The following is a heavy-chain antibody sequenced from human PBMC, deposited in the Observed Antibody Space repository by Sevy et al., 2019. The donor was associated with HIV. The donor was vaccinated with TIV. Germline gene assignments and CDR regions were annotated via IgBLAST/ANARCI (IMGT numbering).Heavy chain of an antibody. Sequence: SETLSLTCTVSGGSISSGDYYWSWIRQPPGKGLEWIGYIYYSGSTYYNPSLKSRVTISVDTSKNQFSLKLSSVTAADTAVYYWARAIDDWFDPWGQGTLVTVSS. CDR1: GGSISSGDYY. CDR3: ARAIDDWFDP. J-gene: IGHJ5*02. V-gene: IGHV4-30-4*01. CDR2: IYYSGST.